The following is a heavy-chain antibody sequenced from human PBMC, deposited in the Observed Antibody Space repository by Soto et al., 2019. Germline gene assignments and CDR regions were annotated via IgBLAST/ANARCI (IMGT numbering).Heavy chain of an antibody. V-gene: IGHV6-1*01. D-gene: IGHD3-3*01. Sequence: PSQTLSLTCAISGDSVSSNSAAWNWIRQSPSRGLEWLGRTYYRSKWYNDYAVSVKSRITINPDTSKNQFSLQLNSVTPEDTAVYYCAIDRTGDYDFWSGYPPFYGMDAWGQGTTVTVSS. J-gene: IGHJ6*02. CDR3: AIDRTGDYDFWSGYPPFYGMDA. CDR1: GDSVSSNSAA. CDR2: TYYRSKWYN.